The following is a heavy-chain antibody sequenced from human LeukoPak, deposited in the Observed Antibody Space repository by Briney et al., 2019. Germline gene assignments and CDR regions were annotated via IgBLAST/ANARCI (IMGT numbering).Heavy chain of an antibody. J-gene: IGHJ4*02. V-gene: IGHV4-38-2*02. D-gene: IGHD3-16*02. CDR1: GYSISSGYY. CDR2: IYHSGST. Sequence: SETLSLTCTVSGYSISSGYYWGWIRQPPGKGLEWIGSIYHSGSTYYNPSLKSRVTISVDTSKNQFSLKLSSVTAADTAVYYCARGLGGYRAFDYWGQGTLVTVSS. CDR3: ARGLGGYRAFDY.